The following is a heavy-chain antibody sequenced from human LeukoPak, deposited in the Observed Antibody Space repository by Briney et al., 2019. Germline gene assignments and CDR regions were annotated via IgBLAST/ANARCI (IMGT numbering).Heavy chain of an antibody. CDR3: ARELRSVAGSKYYYYYGMDV. V-gene: IGHV3-30*04. Sequence: GGSLRLSCAASGFTFSSYAMHWVRQAPGKGLEWVAVISYDGSNKYYADSVKGRFTISRDNSKNTLYLQMNSLRAEDTAVYYCARELRSVAGSKYYYYYGMDVWGQGTTVTVSS. J-gene: IGHJ6*02. D-gene: IGHD6-19*01. CDR2: ISYDGSNK. CDR1: GFTFSSYA.